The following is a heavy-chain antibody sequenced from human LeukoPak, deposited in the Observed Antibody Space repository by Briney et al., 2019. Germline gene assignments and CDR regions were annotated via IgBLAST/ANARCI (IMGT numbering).Heavy chain of an antibody. CDR3: AKGLQYGSGSYYPDY. Sequence: GGSLRLSCAASGFIFSNYAMHWVRQAPGKGLEWVALISYDGSNKYYADSVKGRFTISRDNSKNTLYLQMNSLRAEDTAVYYCAKGLQYGSGSYYPDYWGQGTLVTVSS. J-gene: IGHJ4*02. V-gene: IGHV3-30*04. D-gene: IGHD3-10*01. CDR1: GFIFSNYA. CDR2: ISYDGSNK.